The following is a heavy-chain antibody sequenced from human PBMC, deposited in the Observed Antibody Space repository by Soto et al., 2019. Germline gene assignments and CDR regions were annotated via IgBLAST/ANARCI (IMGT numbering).Heavy chain of an antibody. CDR3: ARSSRSYFDY. CDR1: GGSISRSGYF. V-gene: IGHV4-31*03. Sequence: VQLQESGPGLVKPSQTLSLTCTVSGGSISRSGYFWSWIRQHPGKGLEWIGYIYDSGSTYYNPSLKSRVSLSVDTSKNQFSLNLTSVTAADTAMYYCARSSRSYFDYWGQGTLVTVSS. CDR2: IYDSGST. J-gene: IGHJ4*02.